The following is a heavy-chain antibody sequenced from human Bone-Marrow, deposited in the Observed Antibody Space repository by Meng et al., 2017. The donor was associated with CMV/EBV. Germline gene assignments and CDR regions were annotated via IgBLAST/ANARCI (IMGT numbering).Heavy chain of an antibody. D-gene: IGHD2-8*02. CDR2: IYSGGAT. CDR1: GLSVTDHY. V-gene: IGHV3-53*01. Sequence: LSLTCVASGLSVTDHYMSWVRQAPGKGLEWVAVIYSGGATHYADSVQGRFTISRDNSNNTLYLQMDSLRAEDTAVYFCAKRFSFGGVIDHWGQGTLVTVSS. J-gene: IGHJ4*02. CDR3: AKRFSFGGVIDH.